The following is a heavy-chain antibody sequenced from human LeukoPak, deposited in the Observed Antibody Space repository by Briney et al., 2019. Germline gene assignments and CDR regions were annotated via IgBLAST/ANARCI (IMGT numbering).Heavy chain of an antibody. D-gene: IGHD3-22*01. CDR1: GFTFISYE. J-gene: IGHJ4*02. CDR3: ARRVIVVGLDY. Sequence: GGSLRLSCAASGFTFISYEMNWVRQAPGKGLEWVSYISRSGSAIYYADSVKGRFTISRDNAKNSLHLQMNSLRAEDTAVYYCARRVIVVGLDYWGQGTLVTVSS. V-gene: IGHV3-48*03. CDR2: ISRSGSAI.